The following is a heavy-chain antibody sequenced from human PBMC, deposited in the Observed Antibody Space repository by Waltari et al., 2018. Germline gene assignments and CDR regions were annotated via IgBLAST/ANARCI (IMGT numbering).Heavy chain of an antibody. J-gene: IGHJ3*02. CDR2: IVPTCDTA. V-gene: IGHV1-69*08. Sequence: QVQLVQSGAEVKKPGSSVKVSCKASGGTFSSYAISWVRQAPGHGLEWIGRIVPTCDTANDAKKFQGRVTSTADKSTSTAYMELSSRRSEDTAVYYCARVRGHIVDLTPGNDAFDIWGQGTMVTVSS. CDR1: GGTFSSYA. CDR3: ARVRGHIVDLTPGNDAFDI. D-gene: IGHD2-21*01.